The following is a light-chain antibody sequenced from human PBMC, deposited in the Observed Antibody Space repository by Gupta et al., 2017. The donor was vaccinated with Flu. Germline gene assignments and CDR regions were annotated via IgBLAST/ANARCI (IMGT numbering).Light chain of an antibody. CDR1: SGSIASNY. J-gene: IGLJ3*02. Sequence: VTISCTRSSGSIASNYVQGYQQRPASSPTTVIYDDNKRPSGVPDRFSCSIDRSSNAASLTISGRKTEDEADYYCQSYDSSNYWVFGGGTKLTVL. V-gene: IGLV6-57*01. CDR3: QSYDSSNYWV. CDR2: DDN.